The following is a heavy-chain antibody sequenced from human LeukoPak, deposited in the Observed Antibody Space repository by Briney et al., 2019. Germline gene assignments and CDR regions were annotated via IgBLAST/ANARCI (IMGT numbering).Heavy chain of an antibody. J-gene: IGHJ6*03. Sequence: ASVKVSCKASGYTFTSYYMHWVRQTPGQGLEWMGIINPSGGSTSYAQKFQGRVTMTRGTSTSTVYMELSSLRSEDTAVYYCARASNFWSGYWTLYYMDVWGKGTTVTVSS. CDR2: INPSGGST. CDR1: GYTFTSYY. CDR3: ARASNFWSGYWTLYYMDV. D-gene: IGHD3-3*01. V-gene: IGHV1-46*01.